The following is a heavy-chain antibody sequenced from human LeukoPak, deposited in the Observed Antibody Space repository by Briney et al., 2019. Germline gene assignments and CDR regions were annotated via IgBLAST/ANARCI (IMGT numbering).Heavy chain of an antibody. J-gene: IGHJ5*02. CDR2: MNPNSGNT. Sequence: VASVTVSCKASGYTFTSYDINWVRQAPGQGGEWMGWMNPNSGNTGYAQKFQGRVTMTRNTSISTAYMELSSLRSEDTAVYYCARMVWFGELLEVPWFDPWGQGTLVTVSS. CDR1: GYTFTSYD. V-gene: IGHV1-8*01. CDR3: ARMVWFGELLEVPWFDP. D-gene: IGHD3-10*01.